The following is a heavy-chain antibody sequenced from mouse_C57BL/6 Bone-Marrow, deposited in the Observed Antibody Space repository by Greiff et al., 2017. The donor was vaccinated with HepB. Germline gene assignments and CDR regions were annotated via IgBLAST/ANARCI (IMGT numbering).Heavy chain of an antibody. V-gene: IGHV10-1*01. CDR3: VRQDPYFDY. J-gene: IGHJ2*01. Sequence: EVKLKESGGGLVQPKGSLKLSCAASGFSFNTYAMNWVRQAPGKGLEWVARIRSKSNNYATYYADSVKDRFTISRDDSESMLYLQMNNLKTEDTAMYYCVRQDPYFDYWGQGTTLTVSS. CDR2: IRSKSNNYAT. CDR1: GFSFNTYA.